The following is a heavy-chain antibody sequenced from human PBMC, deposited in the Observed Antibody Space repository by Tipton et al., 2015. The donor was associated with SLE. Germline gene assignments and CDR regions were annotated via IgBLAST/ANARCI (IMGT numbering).Heavy chain of an antibody. V-gene: IGHV4-59*12. D-gene: IGHD6-13*01. CDR1: GGSISSYY. Sequence: TLSLTCTVSGGSISSYYWSWFRQPPGKGLEWIGYIYYSGSTNYNPSLKSRVTISVDTSKNQFSLKLSSVTAADTAVYYCARDRVEYSSSDYWGQGTLVTVSS. J-gene: IGHJ4*02. CDR2: IYYSGST. CDR3: ARDRVEYSSSDY.